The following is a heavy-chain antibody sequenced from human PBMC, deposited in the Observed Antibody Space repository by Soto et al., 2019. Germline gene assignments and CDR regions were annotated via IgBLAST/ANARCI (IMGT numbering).Heavy chain of an antibody. V-gene: IGHV1-46*03. CDR1: GYTFTSYY. J-gene: IGHJ4*01. CDR2: INPSNST. D-gene: IGHD2-15*01. Sequence: ASVKVSYKASGYTFTSYYMPWVRQAPGQGLEWMGIINPSNSTTYAQKFQGRVTMTRDTSTSTVYMELSSLRSEDTAVYYCATVYCSGGSCYSIDYWG. CDR3: ATVYCSGGSCYSIDY.